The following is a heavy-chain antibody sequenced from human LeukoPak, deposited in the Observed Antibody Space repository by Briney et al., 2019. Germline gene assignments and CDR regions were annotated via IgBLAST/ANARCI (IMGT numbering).Heavy chain of an antibody. CDR1: GFSFSSYW. D-gene: IGHD3-10*01. Sequence: PGGSLRLSCAASGFSFSSYWMYWVRQAPGKGLVWVSRIDNGGSDTSYADSVKGRFTISRDNAKNTVYLQVNSLRAEDTAVYYCARGAGWSGSGTYYFDYWGQGTLVTVSS. CDR3: ARGAGWSGSGTYYFDY. J-gene: IGHJ4*02. V-gene: IGHV3-74*01. CDR2: IDNGGSDT.